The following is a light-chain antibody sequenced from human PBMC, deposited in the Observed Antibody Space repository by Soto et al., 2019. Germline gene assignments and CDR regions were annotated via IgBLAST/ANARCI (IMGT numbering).Light chain of an antibody. CDR2: DVS. CDR1: SGDVGGYNY. J-gene: IGLJ1*01. Sequence: SALTQPASVSGSPGQSITISCTGTSGDVGGYNYVSWYQQHPGKAPKLMIYDVSNRPSGVSNRFSGSKSGNTASLTISGLQAEDEADYYRSSYTSSSTVFGTGTKVTVL. CDR3: SSYTSSSTV. V-gene: IGLV2-14*01.